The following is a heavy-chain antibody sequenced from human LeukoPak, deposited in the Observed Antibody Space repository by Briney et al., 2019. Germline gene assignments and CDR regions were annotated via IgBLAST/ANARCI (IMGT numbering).Heavy chain of an antibody. CDR2: INHSGST. CDR1: GGSFSGYY. J-gene: IGHJ3*02. V-gene: IGHV4-34*01. D-gene: IGHD6-13*01. Sequence: SETLSLTCAVYGGSFSGYYWSWIRQPPGKGLEWIGEINHSGSTNYNPSLKSRVTISVDTSKNQFSLKLSSVTAADTAVYYCARERSSWTWRGAFDIWGQGTVVTVSS. CDR3: ARERSSWTWRGAFDI.